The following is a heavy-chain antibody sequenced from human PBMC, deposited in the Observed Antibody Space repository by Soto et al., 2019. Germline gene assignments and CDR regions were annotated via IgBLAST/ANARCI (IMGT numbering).Heavy chain of an antibody. CDR1: GDSVSSNSAA. Sequence: QVQLQQSGPGLVKPSQTLSLTCAISGDSVSSNSAAWNWIRQSQSRGLERMGRTYYRSKWYNDSAVSVKSRIPTNPDTSKNQFALQLNSVTPEDTAVYYCARTQYSSSWHTFDYWGQGTLVTVSS. V-gene: IGHV6-1*01. CDR3: ARTQYSSSWHTFDY. J-gene: IGHJ4*02. D-gene: IGHD6-13*01. CDR2: TYYRSKWYN.